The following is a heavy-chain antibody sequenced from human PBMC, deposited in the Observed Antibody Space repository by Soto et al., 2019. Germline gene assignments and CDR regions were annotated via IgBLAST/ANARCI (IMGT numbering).Heavy chain of an antibody. J-gene: IGHJ6*03. CDR3: ASPGMVRGVIPGRGYYYMDV. V-gene: IGHV4-39*01. Sequence: SETLSLTCTVSGGSISSSSYYWGWIRQPPGKGLERIGSIYYSGSTYYNPSLKSRVTKSVDTSKNQFSLKLSSVTAADTAVYYCASPGMVRGVIPGRGYYYMDVWGKGTTVTVSS. CDR1: GGSISSSSYY. D-gene: IGHD3-10*01. CDR2: IYYSGST.